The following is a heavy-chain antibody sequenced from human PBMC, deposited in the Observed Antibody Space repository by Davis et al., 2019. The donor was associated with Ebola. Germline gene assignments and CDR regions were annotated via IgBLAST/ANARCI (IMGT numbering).Heavy chain of an antibody. D-gene: IGHD3-3*01. V-gene: IGHV4-59*01. Sequence: MLGGSLRLSCAVYGGSFSGYYWSWIRQPPGKGLEWIGYIYYSGSTNYNPSLKSRVTISVDTSKNQFSLKLSSVTAADTAVYYCARGRFLEWAIDYWGQGTLVTVSS. CDR3: ARGRFLEWAIDY. J-gene: IGHJ4*02. CDR2: IYYSGST. CDR1: GGSFSGYY.